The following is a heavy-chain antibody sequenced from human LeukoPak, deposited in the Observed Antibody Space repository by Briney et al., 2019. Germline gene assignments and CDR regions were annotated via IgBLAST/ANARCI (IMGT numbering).Heavy chain of an antibody. CDR1: GGSISSYY. CDR2: IYYSGST. D-gene: IGHD2-2*01. CDR3: ARYCTSTTYILRGFDY. J-gene: IGHJ4*02. Sequence: SETLSLTCTVSGGSISSYYWSWIRQPPGKGLEWIGYIYYSGSTNYNPSLKSRVTISVDTSKNQFSLKLSSVTAADTAVYYCARYCTSTTYILRGFDYWGQGTLVTVSS. V-gene: IGHV4-59*08.